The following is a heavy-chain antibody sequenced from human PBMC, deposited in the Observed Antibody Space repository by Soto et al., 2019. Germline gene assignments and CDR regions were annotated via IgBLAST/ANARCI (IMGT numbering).Heavy chain of an antibody. CDR2: MRSQGNKYAT. CDR3: ATSSSGCYFDY. CDR1: GFTFSGSA. Sequence: EVQVVESGGGLVQPGGSLKLSCTASGFTFSGSAVGWVRQASGKGLEWLGRMRSQGNKYATAYAASVKGRFTVSRDDSENMAYLQMDSLSTENTAVYYCATSSSGCYFDYWGQGTLVTVSS. J-gene: IGHJ4*02. D-gene: IGHD6-19*01. V-gene: IGHV3-73*01.